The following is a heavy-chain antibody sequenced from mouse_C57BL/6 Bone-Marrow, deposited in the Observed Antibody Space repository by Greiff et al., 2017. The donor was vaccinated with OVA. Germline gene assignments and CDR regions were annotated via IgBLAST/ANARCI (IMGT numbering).Heavy chain of an antibody. Sequence: QVQLKQPGAELVMPGASVKLSCKASGYTFTSYWMHWVKQRPGQGLEWIGEIDPSDSYTNYNQKFKGKSTLTVDKSSSTAYMQLSSLTSEDSAVYYCARSKYSNSYAMDYWGQGTSVTVSS. V-gene: IGHV1-69*01. CDR2: IDPSDSYT. CDR3: ARSKYSNSYAMDY. J-gene: IGHJ4*01. D-gene: IGHD2-5*01. CDR1: GYTFTSYW.